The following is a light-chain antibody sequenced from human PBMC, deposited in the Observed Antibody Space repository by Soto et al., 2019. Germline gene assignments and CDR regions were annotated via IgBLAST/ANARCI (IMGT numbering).Light chain of an antibody. CDR1: QSISTY. Sequence: EIVLTQSPATLSLSPGERATLSCRASQSISTYLAWYQHTPGQAPRLLIYETSSRAAGVPARFSGSGSGTVFTLTISSLEPEDFAVYYCQQRVTFGGGTKVEIK. V-gene: IGKV3-11*01. CDR2: ETS. CDR3: QQRVT. J-gene: IGKJ4*01.